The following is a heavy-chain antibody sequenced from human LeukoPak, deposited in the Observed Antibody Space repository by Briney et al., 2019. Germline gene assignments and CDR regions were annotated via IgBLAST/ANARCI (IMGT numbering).Heavy chain of an antibody. V-gene: IGHV1-2*02. D-gene: IGHD6-19*01. Sequence: ASVKVSCKASGYTFPNYDINWVRQAPGQGLEWMGWINPNSGGTNYAQKFQGRVTMTRDTSISTAYMELSRLRSDDTAVYYCARDLLDSSVHWGQGTLVTVSS. CDR1: GYTFPNYD. CDR3: ARDLLDSSVH. CDR2: INPNSGGT. J-gene: IGHJ4*02.